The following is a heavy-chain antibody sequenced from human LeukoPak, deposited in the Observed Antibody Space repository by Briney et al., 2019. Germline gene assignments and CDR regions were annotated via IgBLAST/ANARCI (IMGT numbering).Heavy chain of an antibody. CDR1: GGSISSSSYY. J-gene: IGHJ5*02. Sequence: PSETLSLTCTVSGGSISSSSYYWGWIRQPPGKGLEWIGSIYYSGSTYYNPSLKSRVTISVDTSKNQFSLKLSSVTAADTAVYYCARDLNYYGSGSYWANWFDPWGQGTLVTVSS. V-gene: IGHV4-39*07. CDR3: ARDLNYYGSGSYWANWFDP. CDR2: IYYSGST. D-gene: IGHD3-10*01.